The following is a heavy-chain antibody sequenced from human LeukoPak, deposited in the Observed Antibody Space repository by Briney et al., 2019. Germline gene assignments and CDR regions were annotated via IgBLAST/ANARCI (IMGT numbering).Heavy chain of an antibody. D-gene: IGHD6-13*01. CDR3: ARDGSSSWYETSDY. J-gene: IGHJ4*02. CDR2: ISAYNGNT. CDR1: GYTFTSYG. Sequence: ASVKVSCKASGYTFTSYGISWVRQAPGQGLEWMGWISAYNGNTNYAQKLQGRVTMTTDTSTSTAHMELRSLRSDDTAVYYCARDGSSSWYETSDYWGQGTLVTVSS. V-gene: IGHV1-18*01.